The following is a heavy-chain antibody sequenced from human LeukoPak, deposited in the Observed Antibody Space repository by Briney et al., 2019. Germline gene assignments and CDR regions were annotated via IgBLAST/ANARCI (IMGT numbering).Heavy chain of an antibody. CDR3: ARAHRGGAVRNRLSPVHALDI. J-gene: IGHJ3*02. CDR1: GGSISSYY. D-gene: IGHD3-10*01. Sequence: SETLSLTCTVSGGSISSYYWNWIRQPPGKGLEWIGYVSYSGSTNYNPSLKSRVSISVDTSKNQFSLKLSSVTAADTAVYYCARAHRGGAVRNRLSPVHALDIWGQGTMVTVSS. CDR2: VSYSGST. V-gene: IGHV4-59*01.